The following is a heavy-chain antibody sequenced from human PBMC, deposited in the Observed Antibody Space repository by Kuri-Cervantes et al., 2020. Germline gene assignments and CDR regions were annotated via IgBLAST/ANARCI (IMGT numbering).Heavy chain of an antibody. CDR2: IYYSGST. CDR1: GGSISSGDYY. J-gene: IGHJ3*02. CDR3: ARGVKERAFDI. D-gene: IGHD3-10*01. Sequence: SETLSLTCTVSGGSISSGDYYWSWIRQPPGKGLEWIGYIYYSGSTNYNPSLKSRVTISVDTSKNQFSLKLSSVTAADTAVYYCARGVKERAFDIWGQGTTVTVSS. V-gene: IGHV4-61*08.